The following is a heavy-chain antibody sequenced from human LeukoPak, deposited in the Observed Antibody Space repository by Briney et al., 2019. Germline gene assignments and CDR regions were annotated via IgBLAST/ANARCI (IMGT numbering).Heavy chain of an antibody. CDR3: ASIAVAGYFDY. CDR1: GYTFSSYG. D-gene: IGHD6-19*01. Sequence: ASVKVSCKASGYTFSSYGIAWVRQAPGQGLEWMGIINPSGGSTSYAQKFQGRVTMTRDTSTSTVYMELSSLRSEDTAVYYCASIAVAGYFDYWGQGTLVTVSS. J-gene: IGHJ4*02. V-gene: IGHV1-46*01. CDR2: INPSGGST.